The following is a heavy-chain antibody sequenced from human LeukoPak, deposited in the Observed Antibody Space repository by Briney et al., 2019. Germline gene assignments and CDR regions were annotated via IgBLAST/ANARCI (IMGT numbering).Heavy chain of an antibody. CDR1: GGTFISYA. D-gene: IGHD1-26*01. CDR2: IIPILGIA. V-gene: IGHV1-69*04. Sequence: SVTVSCKASGGTFISYAISWVRQAPGQGLEWMGRIIPILGIANYAQKFQGRVTITADKSTSTAYMELSSLRSEDTAVYYCARDKDKDLRAWIYYYGMDVWGQGTTVTVSS. J-gene: IGHJ6*02. CDR3: ARDKDKDLRAWIYYYGMDV.